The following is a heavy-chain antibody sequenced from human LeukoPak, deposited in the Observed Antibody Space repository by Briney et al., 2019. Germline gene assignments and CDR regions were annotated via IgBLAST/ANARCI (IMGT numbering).Heavy chain of an antibody. CDR3: ARGVSGWYPYFDY. V-gene: IGHV4-34*01. CDR1: GGSFSGYY. D-gene: IGHD6-19*01. J-gene: IGHJ4*02. Sequence: PSETLSLTCAVYGGSFSGYYWSWIRQPPGKGLEWIGEINHSGSTNYNPSLKSRVTISVDTSKNQFSLKLSSVTAADTAVYYCARGVSGWYPYFDYWGQGTLVTVSS. CDR2: INHSGST.